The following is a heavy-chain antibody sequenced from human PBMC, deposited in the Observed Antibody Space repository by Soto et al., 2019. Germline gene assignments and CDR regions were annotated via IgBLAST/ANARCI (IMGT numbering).Heavy chain of an antibody. Sequence: GASLKVSCKASGYTFTSYYMHWVRQAPGQGLEWMGIINPSGGSTSYAQKFQGRVTMTRDTSTSTVYMELSSLRSEDTAVYYCARALSHDAFDIWGQGTMVTVSS. CDR1: GYTFTSYY. CDR2: INPSGGST. CDR3: ARALSHDAFDI. D-gene: IGHD3-10*01. J-gene: IGHJ3*02. V-gene: IGHV1-46*03.